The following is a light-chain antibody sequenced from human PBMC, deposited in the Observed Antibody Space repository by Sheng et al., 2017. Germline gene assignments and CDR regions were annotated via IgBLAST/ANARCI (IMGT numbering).Light chain of an antibody. CDR2: INTDGSH. V-gene: IGLV4-69*01. CDR1: SGHNDYA. Sequence: QLVLTQAPSASASLGASVKLTCTLNSGHNDYAIAWHQQQPGKGPRYLMKINTDGSHTKGDGIPARFLGSKSVAERYLTISSLQSEDEAVYYCQTWGTGIGIFGGGTRLTVL. CDR3: QTWGTGIGI. J-gene: IGLJ2*01.